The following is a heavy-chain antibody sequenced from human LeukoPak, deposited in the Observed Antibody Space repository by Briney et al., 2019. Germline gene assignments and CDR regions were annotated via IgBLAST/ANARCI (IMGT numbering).Heavy chain of an antibody. J-gene: IGHJ4*02. V-gene: IGHV3-74*01. Sequence: GSLRLSCAASGFTFNSYWMHWVRQAPGKGLLWVSRINTDGSSTHYADSVKGRLTNSRDNAKNMLYLQMNGLRAEDTAVYYCVVWGEDSSGHRFDHWGQGTLVTVSS. D-gene: IGHD3-22*01. CDR3: VVWGEDSSGHRFDH. CDR1: GFTFNSYW. CDR2: INTDGSST.